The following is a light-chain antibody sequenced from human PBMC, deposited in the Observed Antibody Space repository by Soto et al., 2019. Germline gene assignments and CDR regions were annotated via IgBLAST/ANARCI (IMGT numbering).Light chain of an antibody. CDR1: QGNGDT. CDR2: DTS. CDR3: QRYNNWPLT. J-gene: IGKJ4*01. Sequence: VVMTQSPATLSVSPWEGATLSCRASQGNGDTLAWYQHKPGQTPRLLIYDTSTRATGVPARFSGSRSGTEFTLTINSLQSEDFAVYYCQRYNNWPLTFGGGTKVDIK. V-gene: IGKV3-15*01.